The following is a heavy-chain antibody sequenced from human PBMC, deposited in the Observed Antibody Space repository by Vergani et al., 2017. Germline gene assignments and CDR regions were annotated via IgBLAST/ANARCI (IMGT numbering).Heavy chain of an antibody. CDR1: GDSMSGYY. CDR2: IYHSGGA. Sequence: QVRLQESGPGLVKPSETLSLTCSVSGDSMSGYYWSWIRQPPGKGLEWIGNIYHSGGAYYNPSLKGRVTISVDTSKNQFSLEVTSVTAADTAIYFCARTESFILRYFHWALWGQGTLVTVSS. CDR3: ARTESFILRYFHWAL. J-gene: IGHJ4*02. D-gene: IGHD3-9*01. V-gene: IGHV4-4*08.